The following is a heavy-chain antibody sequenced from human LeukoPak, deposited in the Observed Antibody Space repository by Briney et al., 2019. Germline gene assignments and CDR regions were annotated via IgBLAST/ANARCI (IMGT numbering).Heavy chain of an antibody. J-gene: IGHJ4*02. CDR2: IIPIFGTA. CDR3: ARGRTSGYDMYY. Sequence: ASVKVSCKASGGTFSSYAISWVQQAPGQGLEWMGGIIPIFGTANYAQKFQGRVTITTDESTSTAYMELSSLRSEDTAVYYCARGRTSGYDMYYWGQGTLVTVSS. D-gene: IGHD5-12*01. CDR1: GGTFSSYA. V-gene: IGHV1-69*05.